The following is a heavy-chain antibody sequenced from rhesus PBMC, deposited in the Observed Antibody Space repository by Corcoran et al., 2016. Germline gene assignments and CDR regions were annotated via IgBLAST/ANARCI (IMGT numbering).Heavy chain of an antibody. CDR3: ARRPAAAKFSLDV. CDR1: GGSISDNYY. D-gene: IGHD6-43*01. J-gene: IGHJ5-2*02. Sequence: QVQLQEAGPGLVKPSETLSLTCAFSGGSISDNYYWNWICLPPGKGMEWIGNIYGRRGSAYYNPSRKSRVTISPDTTKKQFSLKLTSVTAADTAVYYCARRPAAAKFSLDVWGRGLLVTVSS. V-gene: IGHV4S9*01. CDR2: IYGRRGSA.